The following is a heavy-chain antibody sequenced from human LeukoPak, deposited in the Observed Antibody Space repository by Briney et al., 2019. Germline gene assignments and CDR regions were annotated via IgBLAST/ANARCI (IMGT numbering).Heavy chain of an antibody. CDR1: GYTFTGYA. CDR2: ISPYNGKT. D-gene: IGHD6-19*01. Sequence: ASVKVSCKASGYTFTGYAISWVRQPPGQGLEWMCRISPYNGKTNYAGKFQGRVTMTKDTSTSTAYMEVRSLRSDDTAVYYCARSPAVAATRVDYWGQGTLVTVSS. V-gene: IGHV1-18*01. J-gene: IGHJ4*02. CDR3: ARSPAVAATRVDY.